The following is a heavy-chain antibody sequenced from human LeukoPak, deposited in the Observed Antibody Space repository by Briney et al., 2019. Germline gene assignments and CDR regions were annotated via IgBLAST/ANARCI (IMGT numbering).Heavy chain of an antibody. CDR1: GFTFSSYA. CDR3: VTGLAGYFDY. D-gene: IGHD6-25*01. CDR2: ISSNGGST. J-gene: IGHJ4*02. V-gene: IGHV3-64D*06. Sequence: GGSLRLSGSASGFTFSSYAMHWVRQAPGKGLEYVSAISSNGGSTYYADSVKGRFTISRDNSKNTLYLQISSLRAEDTAVYYCVTGLAGYFDYWGQGTLVTVSS.